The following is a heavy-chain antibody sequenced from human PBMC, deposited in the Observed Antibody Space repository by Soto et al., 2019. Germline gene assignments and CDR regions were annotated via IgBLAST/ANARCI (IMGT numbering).Heavy chain of an antibody. D-gene: IGHD3-10*01. Sequence: QVQLVQSGAEVKKPGSSVKVSCKVSGGIFTSYTFAWVRQAPGQGLEWMGRIIPIVGTGYVAQRFQGRVTITADKSTTTVYMELNSLRFEDTAIYYCAREGVGSGTYYGRMWFDPWGQGTLVTVSS. V-gene: IGHV1-69*08. CDR1: GGIFTSYT. CDR3: AREGVGSGTYYGRMWFDP. CDR2: IIPIVGTG. J-gene: IGHJ5*02.